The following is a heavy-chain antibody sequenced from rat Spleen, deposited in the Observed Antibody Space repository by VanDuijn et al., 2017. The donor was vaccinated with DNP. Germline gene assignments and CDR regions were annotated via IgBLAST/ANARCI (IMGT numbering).Heavy chain of an antibody. Sequence: EVQLVESGGGLVQPGDSLKLSCAASGFTFSDYAMAWVRQSPKKGLEWVATINYDGGSTYYPDSVKGRFTISRDNAENTVYLQMSSLRSEDTATYYCASWAPIAPLSTSNYWGQGVMVTVSS. J-gene: IGHJ2*01. CDR1: GFTFSDYA. CDR2: INYDGGST. CDR3: ASWAPIAPLSTSNY. V-gene: IGHV5-17*01. D-gene: IGHD1-2*01.